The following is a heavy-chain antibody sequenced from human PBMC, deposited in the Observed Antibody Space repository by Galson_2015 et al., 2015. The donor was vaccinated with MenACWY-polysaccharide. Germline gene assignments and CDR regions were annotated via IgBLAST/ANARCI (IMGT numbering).Heavy chain of an antibody. D-gene: IGHD2-21*02. CDR2: ISYDGSNK. J-gene: IGHJ6*02. CDR1: GFTFSSYG. Sequence: SLRLSCAASGFTFSSYGMHWVRQAPGKGLEWVAVISYDGSNKYYADSVKGRSTISRDNSKNTLYLQMNSLRAEDTAVYYCAKDQVVTGIGGMDVWGQGTTVTVSS. V-gene: IGHV3-30*18. CDR3: AKDQVVTGIGGMDV.